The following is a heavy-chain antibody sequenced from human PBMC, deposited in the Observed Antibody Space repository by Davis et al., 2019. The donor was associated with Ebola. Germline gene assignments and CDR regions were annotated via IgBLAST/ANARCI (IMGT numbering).Heavy chain of an antibody. Sequence: PGGSLRLSCAASGFTFSSYWMHWVRQAPGKGLVWVSRINSDGSSTSYADSVKGRFTISRDNAKNTLYLQMNSLRAEDTVVYYCARGTCSGGSCFSLYYYYGMDVWGQGTTVTVSS. V-gene: IGHV3-74*01. J-gene: IGHJ6*02. CDR3: ARGTCSGGSCFSLYYYYGMDV. D-gene: IGHD2-15*01. CDR2: INSDGSST. CDR1: GFTFSSYW.